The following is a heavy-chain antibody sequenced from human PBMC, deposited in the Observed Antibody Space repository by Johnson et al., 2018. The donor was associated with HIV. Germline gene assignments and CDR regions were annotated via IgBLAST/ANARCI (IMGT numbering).Heavy chain of an antibody. Sequence: QVQLVESGGGVVQPGRSLRLSCAASAFTLTNYAIHWVRQAPGKGLEWVAIISYDETYKDYADSVKGRFTISRDNSKNTLYLQMNSLRAEDTAVYYCASIYSYGLRAAFDIWGQGTMVTVSS. D-gene: IGHD5-18*01. CDR3: ASIYSYGLRAAFDI. V-gene: IGHV3-30*04. CDR1: AFTLTNYA. CDR2: ISYDETYK. J-gene: IGHJ3*02.